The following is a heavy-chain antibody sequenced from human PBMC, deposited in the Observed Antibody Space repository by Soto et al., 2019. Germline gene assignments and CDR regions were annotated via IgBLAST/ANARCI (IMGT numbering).Heavy chain of an antibody. J-gene: IGHJ5*02. CDR2: IYYSGST. V-gene: IGHV4-39*01. CDR3: ARTYYSGSGSSNWFDP. D-gene: IGHD3-10*01. CDR1: GDSITSSNYY. Sequence: SETLSLTCTVSGDSITSSNYYWGWIRQPPGKGLEWIASIYYSGSTYYNPSLKSRVTISVDTSKNQFYLKLSSVTAADTAVYYCARTYYSGSGSSNWFDPWGQGTLVTV.